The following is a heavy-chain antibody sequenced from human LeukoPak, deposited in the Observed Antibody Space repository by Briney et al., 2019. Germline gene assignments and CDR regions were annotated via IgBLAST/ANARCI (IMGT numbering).Heavy chain of an antibody. CDR2: IRSKACGGTT. D-gene: IGHD5-18*01. CDR3: TRITPHSYGSYHFDY. Sequence: GGSLRLSCTASGFTFGDYAMSWVRQAPGEGLEWVGFIRSKACGGTTEYAASVKGRFTISRDDSKSIAYLQMNSLKTEDTAVYYCTRITPHSYGSYHFDYWGQGTLVTVSS. V-gene: IGHV3-49*04. CDR1: GFTFGDYA. J-gene: IGHJ4*02.